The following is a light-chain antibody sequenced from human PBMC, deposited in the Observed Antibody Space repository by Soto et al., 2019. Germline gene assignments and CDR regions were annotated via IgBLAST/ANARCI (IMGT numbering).Light chain of an antibody. CDR3: QQYGSSPQIT. J-gene: IGKJ5*01. Sequence: ETVMTQSPGTLSVSLWERATLSCRASQSVSIHLAWYQQKPGQAPRLLIYGASSRATGIPDRFSGSGSGTDFTLTISRLEPEDFAVYYCQQYGSSPQITFGQGTRLEIK. CDR2: GAS. CDR1: QSVSIH. V-gene: IGKV3-20*01.